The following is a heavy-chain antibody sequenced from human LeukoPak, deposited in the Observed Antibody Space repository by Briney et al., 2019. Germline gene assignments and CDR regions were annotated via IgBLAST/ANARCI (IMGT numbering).Heavy chain of an antibody. Sequence: GASVKVSCKASGYTFTSYGISWVRQALGQGLEWMGWISAYNGNTNYAQKLQGRVTMTTDTSTSTAYMELRSLRSDDTAVYYCARFLAVAPTNWFDPWGQGTLVTVSS. J-gene: IGHJ5*02. CDR2: ISAYNGNT. CDR1: GYTFTSYG. V-gene: IGHV1-18*01. D-gene: IGHD6-19*01. CDR3: ARFLAVAPTNWFDP.